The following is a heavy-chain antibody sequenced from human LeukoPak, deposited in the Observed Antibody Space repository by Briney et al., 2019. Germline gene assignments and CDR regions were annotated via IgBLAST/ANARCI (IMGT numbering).Heavy chain of an antibody. V-gene: IGHV3-23*01. J-gene: IGHJ4*02. CDR2: TSSSDAGT. CDR3: ARAPVTSCRGAYCYPFDY. D-gene: IGHD2-21*01. CDR1: GFPLSSYA. Sequence: GGSLRLSCAAFGFPLSSYAMSWVRQAPGKGLEWVSATSSSDAGTYHADSVRGRFTISRDNSKNTLYLQMNSLRVEDAAVYYCARAPVTSCRGAYCYPFDYWGQGTLVTVSS.